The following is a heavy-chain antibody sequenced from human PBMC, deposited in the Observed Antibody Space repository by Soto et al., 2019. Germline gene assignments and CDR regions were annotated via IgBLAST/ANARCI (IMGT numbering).Heavy chain of an antibody. CDR2: IWYDGSKK. CDR1: GVNFSTYG. Sequence: QRLSCAASGVNFSTYGFHWVRQAPGKGLEWVAVIWYDGSKKYYADSVKGRFTVSRDNSKSTLYLQMNSLRAEDTAVYYCARDPGVTNYYFDYWGQGALVTVS. D-gene: IGHD4-17*01. J-gene: IGHJ4*02. V-gene: IGHV3-33*01. CDR3: ARDPGVTNYYFDY.